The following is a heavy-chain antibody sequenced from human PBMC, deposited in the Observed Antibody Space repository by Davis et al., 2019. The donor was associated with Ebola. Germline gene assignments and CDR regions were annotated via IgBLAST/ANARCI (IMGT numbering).Heavy chain of an antibody. CDR3: ARAPYGEFDY. V-gene: IGHV4-4*08. CDR1: GGSISSYY. Sequence: MPSETLSLTCSVSGGSISSYYWSWIRQPAGKGLEWIGYIYSSGSTNSNPSFKSRVTISVDTSKNQFSLKLSSVTAADTAVYYCARAPYGEFDYWGQGTLVTVSS. J-gene: IGHJ4*02. CDR2: IYSSGST. D-gene: IGHD4-17*01.